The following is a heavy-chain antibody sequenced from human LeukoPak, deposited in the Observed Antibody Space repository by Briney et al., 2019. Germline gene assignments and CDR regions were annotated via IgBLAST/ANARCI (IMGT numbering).Heavy chain of an antibody. V-gene: IGHV3-7*01. CDR2: IDPDGSEK. D-gene: IGHD3-10*01. Sequence: GGSLRLSCAATGFTFNSYWMSWVRQAPGKGLEWVANIDPDGSEKQYGDSVKGRFTTSRDNAKNSLYLQMNSLRAEDTAIYYCARIYYFGDNNWRYFDNWGQGTLVTVSS. CDR1: GFTFNSYW. J-gene: IGHJ4*02. CDR3: ARIYYFGDNNWRYFDN.